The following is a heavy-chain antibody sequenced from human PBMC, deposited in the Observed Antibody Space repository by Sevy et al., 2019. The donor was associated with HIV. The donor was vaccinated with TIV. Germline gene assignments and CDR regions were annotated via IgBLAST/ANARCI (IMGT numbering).Heavy chain of an antibody. CDR3: GKDGVVGAT. D-gene: IGHD1-26*01. CDR2: ISRNGGST. V-gene: IGHV3-64D*06. J-gene: IGHJ5*02. Sequence: GGSLRLSCSASGFTFSSYAMHWVRQAPGKGLEYVSAISRNGGSTYYADSVKGRFTISRDNSKNTLYLRMNSLRAEDTAVYYCGKDGVVGATWGQGTLVTVSS. CDR1: GFTFSSYA.